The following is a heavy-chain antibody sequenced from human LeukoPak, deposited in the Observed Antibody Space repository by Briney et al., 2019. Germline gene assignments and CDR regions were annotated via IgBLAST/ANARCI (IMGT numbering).Heavy chain of an antibody. Sequence: SETLSLTCAVYGGSFSGYYWSWIRQPPGKGLEWIGEINHSGSTNYNPSLKSRVTISVDTPKNQFSLKLSSVTAADTAVYYCARGGMVTKDPFQHWGQGTLVTVSS. V-gene: IGHV4-34*01. J-gene: IGHJ1*01. CDR3: ARGGMVTKDPFQH. CDR1: GGSFSGYY. D-gene: IGHD2-21*02. CDR2: INHSGST.